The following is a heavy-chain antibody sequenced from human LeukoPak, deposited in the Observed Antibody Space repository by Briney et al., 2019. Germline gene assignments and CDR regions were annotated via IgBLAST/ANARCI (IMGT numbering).Heavy chain of an antibody. CDR1: GGSFSGYY. Sequence: ASETLSLTCAVYGGSFSGYYWSWIRQPPGKGLEWIGEINHSGSTNYNPSLKSRVTISVDTSKNQFSLKLSSVTAADTAVYYCARATGIQLWLGYMDVWGKGTTVTVSS. CDR3: ARATGIQLWLGYMDV. CDR2: INHSGST. D-gene: IGHD5-18*01. V-gene: IGHV4-34*01. J-gene: IGHJ6*03.